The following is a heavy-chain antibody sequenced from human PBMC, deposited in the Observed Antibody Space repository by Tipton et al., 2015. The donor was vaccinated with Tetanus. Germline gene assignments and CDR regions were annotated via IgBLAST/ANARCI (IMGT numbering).Heavy chain of an antibody. CDR3: AFKPDYFGTGSPPFDY. Sequence: TLSLTCTVSGGSVSSSTYYWVWIRQTPGKGLEWIGEINHSGGTNYNPSLKSRVSISVDTTKKQLYLNLTSVTAADTAVYYCAFKPDYFGTGSPPFDYWGQGPLVTVSS. CDR1: GGSVSSSTYY. V-gene: IGHV4-39*07. CDR2: INHSGGT. J-gene: IGHJ4*02. D-gene: IGHD3-10*01.